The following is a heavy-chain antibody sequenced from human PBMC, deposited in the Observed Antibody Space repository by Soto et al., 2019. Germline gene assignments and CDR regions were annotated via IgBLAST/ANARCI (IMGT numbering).Heavy chain of an antibody. Sequence: QVQVVESGGGVVQAGRSLRLSCAVSGFTFSRYGMHWVRQAPGKGLEWVASIWYDGSNKTYGDSVKGRFAVSRDDFKNTVYLQMKSLRVQDTAVYYCARDIEFVDIVCTIVHHYSFSAMDVWGQGTTVTVSS. D-gene: IGHD5-12*01. J-gene: IGHJ6*02. CDR2: IWYDGSNK. CDR3: ARDIEFVDIVCTIVHHYSFSAMDV. CDR1: GFTFSRYG. V-gene: IGHV3-33*01.